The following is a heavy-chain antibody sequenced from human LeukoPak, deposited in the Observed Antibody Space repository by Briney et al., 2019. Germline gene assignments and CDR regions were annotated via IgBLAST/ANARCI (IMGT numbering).Heavy chain of an antibody. Sequence: GASVKVSCKASGYTFTSHGISWVRQAPGQGLEWMGWISAYNGNTNYAQKLQGRVTMTTDTSTSTAYMELRSLRSDDTAVYYCARDGIIAAAGIKDYWGQGTLVTVSS. V-gene: IGHV1-18*04. CDR3: ARDGIIAAAGIKDY. CDR1: GYTFTSHG. D-gene: IGHD6-13*01. CDR2: ISAYNGNT. J-gene: IGHJ4*02.